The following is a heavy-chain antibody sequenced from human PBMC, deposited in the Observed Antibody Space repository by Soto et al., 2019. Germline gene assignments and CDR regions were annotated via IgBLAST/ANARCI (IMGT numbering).Heavy chain of an antibody. CDR2: ISYDEIDK. CDR1: GFTFSNYT. D-gene: IGHD3-10*01. CDR3: AGRSGSSDY. V-gene: IGHV3-30*04. Sequence: SLRLSCAASGFTFSNYTMHWVRQAPGKGLEWVALISYDEIDKYFADAVKGRFTISGDNSKNTLYLQMDSLRAEDTAVYYCAGRSGSSDYWGRGTLVTVSS. J-gene: IGHJ4*02.